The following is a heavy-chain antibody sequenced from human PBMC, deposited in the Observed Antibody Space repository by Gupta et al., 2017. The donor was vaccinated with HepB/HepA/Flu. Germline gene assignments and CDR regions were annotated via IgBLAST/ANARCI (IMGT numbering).Heavy chain of an antibody. D-gene: IGHD2-21*01. V-gene: IGHV3-23*01. J-gene: IGHJ5*02. CDR3: TKDAGYCGGDCSSHPFDP. CDR2: ISGDSRNT. CDR1: GFPFKNYI. Sequence: EEKLLDSGGGLVQPGGSLSLSCAASGFPFKNYIMAWVRQVPGKGLEWVSSISGDSRNTYYADNVKGRFTISRDNSENTLYLQMNSLRADDTALYFCTKDAGYCGGDCSSHPFDPWGPGTLVTVSS.